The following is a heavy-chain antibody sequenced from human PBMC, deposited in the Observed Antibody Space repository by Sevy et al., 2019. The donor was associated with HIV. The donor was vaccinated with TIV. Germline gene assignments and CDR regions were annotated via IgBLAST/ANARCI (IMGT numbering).Heavy chain of an antibody. Sequence: GGSLRLSCEASAINIRDYWMNWVRQAPGKGLEWVANINPDGSKIYYADSVKGRFTISRDYAKNSVFLQMTSLRAEDQAVYYCVRAIQLAASYWGHGMLVTVSS. D-gene: IGHD2-15*01. CDR2: INPDGSKI. CDR3: VRAIQLAASY. V-gene: IGHV3-7*02. CDR1: AINIRDYW. J-gene: IGHJ4*01.